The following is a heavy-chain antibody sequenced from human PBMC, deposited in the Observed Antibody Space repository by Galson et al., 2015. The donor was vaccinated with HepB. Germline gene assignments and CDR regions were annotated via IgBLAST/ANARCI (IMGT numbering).Heavy chain of an antibody. V-gene: IGHV3-7*03. CDR3: ARNRGYETFDY. CDR2: IKEDGSIK. J-gene: IGHJ4*02. Sequence: SLRLSCAASGFMFSGHWMNWVRQAPGKGLEWVANIKEDGSIKYYADSVTGRFTISRDNARNLLYLQMNGLRAEDTAVYFCARNRGYETFDYWGQGALVTVSS. D-gene: IGHD5-12*01. CDR1: GFMFSGHW.